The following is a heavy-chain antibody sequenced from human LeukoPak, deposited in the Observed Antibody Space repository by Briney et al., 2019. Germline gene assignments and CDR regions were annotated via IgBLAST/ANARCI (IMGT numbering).Heavy chain of an antibody. CDR2: INPNGGDT. Sequence: ASVKASCKASGYTFIDYFIHWVRQAPGQGLEWMGRINPNGGDTTYAQKFQGRVTLTRDTSISTAFMELSRLRSDDTAIYYCARGLTVTSYYYYYYGMDVWGQGTTVTVSS. J-gene: IGHJ6*02. D-gene: IGHD4-17*01. V-gene: IGHV1-2*06. CDR3: ARGLTVTSYYYYYYGMDV. CDR1: GYTFIDYF.